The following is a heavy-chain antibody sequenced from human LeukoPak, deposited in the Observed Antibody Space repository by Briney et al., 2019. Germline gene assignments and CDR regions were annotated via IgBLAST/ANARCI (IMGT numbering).Heavy chain of an antibody. V-gene: IGHV4-38-2*02. CDR3: ARDSGGYSYEI. CDR2: IYHSGST. J-gene: IGHJ4*02. Sequence: PSETLSLTCTVSGYSISSGYYWGWIRQPPGKGLEWIGSIYHSGSTYYNPSLKSRVTISVDTSKNQFSLKLSSVTAADTAAYYCARDSGGYSYEIWGQGTLVTVSS. CDR1: GYSISSGYY. D-gene: IGHD5-18*01.